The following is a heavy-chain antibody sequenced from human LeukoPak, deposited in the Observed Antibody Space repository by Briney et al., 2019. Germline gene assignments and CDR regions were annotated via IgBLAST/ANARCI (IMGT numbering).Heavy chain of an antibody. Sequence: PGGSLRLSCAASGFTFNKFWMSWVRQAPGKGLEWVANIKEDGRETYYVDSVKGRFTISRDNAGNSLFPQMNGLRADDAAVYYCATSQTTSGRYGNAFDIWGQGTAVTVSS. CDR2: IKEDGRET. D-gene: IGHD6-19*01. CDR3: ATSQTTSGRYGNAFDI. V-gene: IGHV3-7*01. J-gene: IGHJ3*02. CDR1: GFTFNKFW.